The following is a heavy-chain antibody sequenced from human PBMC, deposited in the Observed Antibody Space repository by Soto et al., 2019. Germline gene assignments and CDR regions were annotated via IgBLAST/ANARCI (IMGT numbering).Heavy chain of an antibody. D-gene: IGHD3-3*01. J-gene: IGHJ3*02. CDR1: SGSISSSNW. CDR2: IYHSGST. CDR3: ARDFGAAATGWAFDI. V-gene: IGHV4-4*02. Sequence: QVQLQESGPGLVKPSGTLSLTCAVSSGSISSSNWWSWGRQPPGKGLEWIGEIYHSGSTNYNPSLKSRVTVSVDKSKNQFSLKLSSVTAADTAVYYCARDFGAAATGWAFDIWGQGTMVTVSS.